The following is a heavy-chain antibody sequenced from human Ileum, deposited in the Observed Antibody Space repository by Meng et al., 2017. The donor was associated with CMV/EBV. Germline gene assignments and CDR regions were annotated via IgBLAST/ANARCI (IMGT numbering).Heavy chain of an antibody. J-gene: IGHJ4*02. CDR1: GAIFNDYT. CDR2: IFPLVQSP. D-gene: IGHD3-10*01. CDR3: AINVPIDTYNLGTFYQ. V-gene: IGHV1-69*02. Sequence: SGAIFNDYTICYVRQIPRQGPEWLESIFPLVQSPTYAQKFKSRVTIIADKATSTAYMEMSSLTTDDTAVYYCAINVPIDTYNLGTFYQWGQGTLVTVSS.